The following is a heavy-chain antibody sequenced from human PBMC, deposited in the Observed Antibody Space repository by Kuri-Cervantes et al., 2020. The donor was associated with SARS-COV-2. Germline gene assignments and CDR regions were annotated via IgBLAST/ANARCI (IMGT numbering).Heavy chain of an antibody. V-gene: IGHV3-43D*03. J-gene: IGHJ4*02. CDR3: TKVFGVGSNINYFDY. CDR2: TTWDGGST. D-gene: IGHD3-10*02. Sequence: GGSLRLSCAASGFTFDDYAMYWVRQTPGKGLEWVCCTTWDGGSTFCADSVKGRFTISRDSSKNSLFLQMNSLRVEDTALYYCTKVFGVGSNINYFDYWGRGTVVAVSS. CDR1: GFTFDDYA.